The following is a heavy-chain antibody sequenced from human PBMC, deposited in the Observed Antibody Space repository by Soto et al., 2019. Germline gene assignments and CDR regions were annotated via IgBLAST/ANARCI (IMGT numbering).Heavy chain of an antibody. CDR1: GFTFSGYT. V-gene: IGHV3-21*02. J-gene: IGHJ6*02. Sequence: QLVESGGGLVKPGGSLRLSCAASGFTFSGYTMNWVRLAPGTGLEWVSSISMSSSDIYYADSVKGRFTISRDNDKNSLSLQMNSLRAEDTAVYYCVRDTGFYDDAGQKYYYGMDVWGQGTTVTVS. CDR2: ISMSSSDI. CDR3: VRDTGFYDDAGQKYYYGMDV. D-gene: IGHD3-22*01.